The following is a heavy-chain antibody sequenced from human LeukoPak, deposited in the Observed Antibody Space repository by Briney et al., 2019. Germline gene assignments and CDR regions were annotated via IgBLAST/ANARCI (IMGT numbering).Heavy chain of an antibody. CDR1: GYTFTGYY. V-gene: IGHV1-2*02. CDR3: AKDHKIVVVPSATPDY. CDR2: INPNSGGT. Sequence: ASVKVSCKASGYTFTGYYMHWVRQAPGQGLEWMGWINPNSGGTNYAQKFHGRVTMTRDTSISTAYMELSRLRSDDTAVYYCAKDHKIVVVPSATPDYWGQGTLVTVSS. J-gene: IGHJ4*02. D-gene: IGHD2-2*01.